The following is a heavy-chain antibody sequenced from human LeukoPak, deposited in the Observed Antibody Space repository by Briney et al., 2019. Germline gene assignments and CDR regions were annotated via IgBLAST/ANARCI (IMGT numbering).Heavy chain of an antibody. J-gene: IGHJ6*02. CDR3: ARQGQGYDYYGMDV. CDR1: GGSFSGYY. D-gene: IGHD3-16*01. Sequence: PSETLSLTCAVYGGSFSGYYWSWIRQPPGKGLEWIGYIYYSGSTNYNPSLKSRVTISVDTSKNQFSLKLSSVTAADTAVYYCARQGQGYDYYGMDVWGQGTTVTVSS. V-gene: IGHV4-59*08. CDR2: IYYSGST.